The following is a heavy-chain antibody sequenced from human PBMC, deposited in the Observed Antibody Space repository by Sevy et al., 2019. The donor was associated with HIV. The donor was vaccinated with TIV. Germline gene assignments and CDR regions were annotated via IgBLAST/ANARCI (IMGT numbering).Heavy chain of an antibody. V-gene: IGHV5-51*01. CDR2: IYPGDSDT. CDR1: GYIFTSYW. D-gene: IGHD2-15*01. J-gene: IGHJ4*02. Sequence: GESLKISCKGSGYIFTSYWIGWVRQMPGKGLEWMGIIYPGDSDTRYSPSFQGQVTITADKSISTAYRQWSSLKASDTAMYYCARGFCSGGSCSDFDYWGQGTLVTVSS. CDR3: ARGFCSGGSCSDFDY.